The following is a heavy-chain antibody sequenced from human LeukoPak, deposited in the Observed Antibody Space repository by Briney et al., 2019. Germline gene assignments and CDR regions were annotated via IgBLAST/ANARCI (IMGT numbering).Heavy chain of an antibody. CDR1: GFTFSSYW. J-gene: IGHJ4*02. Sequence: GGSLRLSCAASGFTFSSYWMSWVRQAPGKGLEWVANIKQDGSEKYYVDSVKGRFTISRDNAKNSLYLQMNSLRAEDTAVYYCAREYSSSWYGEYYYFDYWGQGTLVTVSS. CDR2: IKQDGSEK. V-gene: IGHV3-7*01. CDR3: AREYSSSWYGEYYYFDY. D-gene: IGHD6-13*01.